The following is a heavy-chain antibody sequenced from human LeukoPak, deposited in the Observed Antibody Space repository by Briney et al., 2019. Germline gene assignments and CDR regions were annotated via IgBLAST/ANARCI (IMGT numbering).Heavy chain of an antibody. V-gene: IGHV4-39*02. Sequence: SETLSLTCTVSGGSLNSDAYYWGWIRQPPGEGLEWIASIFYSGTKFYNPSLKSRVNMSLDTSEDHFSLRLTSVTAADTAIYYCATMGRIRYGTAVNHWGQGILVTVSA. J-gene: IGHJ5*02. CDR3: ATMGRIRYGTAVNH. CDR2: IFYSGTK. D-gene: IGHD3-16*02. CDR1: GGSLNSDAYY.